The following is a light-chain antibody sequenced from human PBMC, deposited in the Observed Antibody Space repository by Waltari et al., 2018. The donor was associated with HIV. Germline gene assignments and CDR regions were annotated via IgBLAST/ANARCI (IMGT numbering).Light chain of an antibody. CDR1: QNIPTF. CDR2: GAS. Sequence: DIQMTQSPSSLSASVGDRVTITCRASQNIPTFLNWYQQKPGKAPKLLIFGASTLQSGVPSRFSGSGSGTDFTLTISSLQPEDFATYFCLQSNTPPLTFGPGSKVDV. V-gene: IGKV1-39*01. J-gene: IGKJ3*01. CDR3: LQSNTPPLT.